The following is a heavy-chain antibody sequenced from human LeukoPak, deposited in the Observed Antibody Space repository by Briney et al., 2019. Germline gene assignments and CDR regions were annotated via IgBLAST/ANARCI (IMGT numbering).Heavy chain of an antibody. Sequence: GASVKVSCKASGYTFTSYGISWVRQAPGQGLEWMGWISAYNGNTNYAQKLQGRVTMATDTSTSTAYMELRSLRSEDTAVYYCARDQRRDGYNYAGYWGQGTLVTVSS. CDR3: ARDQRRDGYNYAGY. CDR2: ISAYNGNT. J-gene: IGHJ4*02. CDR1: GYTFTSYG. V-gene: IGHV1-18*01. D-gene: IGHD5-24*01.